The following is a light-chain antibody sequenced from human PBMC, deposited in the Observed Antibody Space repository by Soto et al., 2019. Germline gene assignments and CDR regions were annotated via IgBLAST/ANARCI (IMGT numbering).Light chain of an antibody. J-gene: IGKJ2*01. CDR3: LQHNSYPYT. CDR1: QGIRND. Sequence: DIQMTQSPSSLSASVGDRVTITCRASQGIRNDLGWYQQKPGEAPKRLMYAASSLQSGVPSRFGGSGCGTELSLTVSRLQPEDFATYFCLQHNSYPYTFGQGTKVEIK. V-gene: IGKV1-17*01. CDR2: AAS.